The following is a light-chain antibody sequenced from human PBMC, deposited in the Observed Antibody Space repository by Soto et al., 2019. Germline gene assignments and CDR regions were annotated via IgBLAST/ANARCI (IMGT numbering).Light chain of an antibody. CDR3: MQALQTPWT. Sequence: DIVMTQSPLPRPVTPGGPASISSRPSQTPLHSNGYNYLDWYLQKPGQSPQLLIYLGSNRASGVPDRFSGSGSGTDFTLKISRVEAEDVGVYYCMQALQTPWTFGQGTKVDIK. CDR2: LGS. V-gene: IGKV2-28*01. CDR1: QTPLHSNGYNY. J-gene: IGKJ1*01.